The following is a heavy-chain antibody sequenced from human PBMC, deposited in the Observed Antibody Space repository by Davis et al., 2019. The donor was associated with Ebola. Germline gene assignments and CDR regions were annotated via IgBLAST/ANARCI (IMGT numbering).Heavy chain of an antibody. V-gene: IGHV4-39*07. CDR1: GGSISSSSNY. CDR3: ARNSSGFGHFDS. Sequence: PSETLSLTCTVSGGSISSSSNYWSWIRQPPGKGLEWIATIYYSGSTYYNPSLKSRLIISVDTSTNQFSLKLTSVSAADTAVYYCARNSSGFGHFDSWGQGTLVTVSS. J-gene: IGHJ4*02. CDR2: IYYSGST. D-gene: IGHD3-22*01.